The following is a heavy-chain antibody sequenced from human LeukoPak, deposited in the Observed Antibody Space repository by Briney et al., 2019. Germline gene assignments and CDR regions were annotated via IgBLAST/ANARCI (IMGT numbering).Heavy chain of an antibody. CDR1: GFTFSSYW. J-gene: IGHJ4*02. CDR3: AKPRLRYFDWLSSLDY. Sequence: PGGSLRLSCAASGFTFSSYWMSWVRQAPGKGLEWVANIKQDGSEKYYVDSVKGRFTISRDNSKNTLYLQMNSLRAEDTAVYYCAKPRLRYFDWLSSLDYWGQGTLVTVSS. CDR2: IKQDGSEK. D-gene: IGHD3-9*01. V-gene: IGHV3-7*01.